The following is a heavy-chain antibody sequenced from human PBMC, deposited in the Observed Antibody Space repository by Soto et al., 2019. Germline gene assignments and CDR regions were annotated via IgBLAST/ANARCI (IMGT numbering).Heavy chain of an antibody. CDR2: IYTSGST. Sequence: PSETLSLTCTVSGGSISSYCWSWIRQPAGKGLEWIGRIYTSGSTNYNPSLKSRVTMSVDTSKNQFSLKLSSVTAADTAVYYCARDRGYCSSTSCHYYYYGMDVWGQGTTFPF. CDR3: ARDRGYCSSTSCHYYYYGMDV. D-gene: IGHD2-2*01. J-gene: IGHJ6*02. CDR1: GGSISSYC. V-gene: IGHV4-4*07.